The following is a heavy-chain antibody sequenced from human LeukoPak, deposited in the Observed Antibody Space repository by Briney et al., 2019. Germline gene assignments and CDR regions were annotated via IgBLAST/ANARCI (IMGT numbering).Heavy chain of an antibody. CDR1: GFTFSSYS. V-gene: IGHV3-74*01. Sequence: GGSLRLSCAASGFTFSSYSMTWVRQAPGKGLVWVSRINSDGSSTSYADSVKGRFTISRDNAKNTLYLQMNSLRAEDTAVYYCASGPYYDFWSGYPGVYWGQGTLVTVSS. CDR2: INSDGSST. CDR3: ASGPYYDFWSGYPGVY. J-gene: IGHJ4*02. D-gene: IGHD3-3*01.